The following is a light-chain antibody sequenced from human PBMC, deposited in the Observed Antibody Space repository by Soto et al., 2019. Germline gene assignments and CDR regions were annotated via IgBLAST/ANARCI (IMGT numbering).Light chain of an antibody. J-gene: IGKJ5*01. V-gene: IGKV3-20*01. Sequence: TVLPQSPDTLSLSPGERSTLSGISAQTCYSSLLAWYQQKPGQAPRLLIYGASSRATGIPDRFSGSGSGTDFTLTISRVEPEDFAVYHCQQYGNAPITFGQGTRLEIK. CDR1: QTCYSSL. CDR3: QQYGNAPIT. CDR2: GAS.